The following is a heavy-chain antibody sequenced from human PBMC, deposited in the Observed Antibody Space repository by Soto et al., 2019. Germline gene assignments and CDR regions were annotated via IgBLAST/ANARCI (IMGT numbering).Heavy chain of an antibody. D-gene: IGHD2-15*01. CDR1: GFSLSTSGVG. CDR2: IYWDDDK. J-gene: IGHJ5*02. Sequence: QITLKESGPTLVKPTQTLTLTCTFSGFSLSTSGVGVGWIRQPPGKALEWLALIYWDDDKRYSPSLKSRLTITKDTSKNPVVLTMTNMDPVDTATYYCAHRRAYCSGGTCYSIWFDPWGQGTLVTVSS. V-gene: IGHV2-5*02. CDR3: AHRRAYCSGGTCYSIWFDP.